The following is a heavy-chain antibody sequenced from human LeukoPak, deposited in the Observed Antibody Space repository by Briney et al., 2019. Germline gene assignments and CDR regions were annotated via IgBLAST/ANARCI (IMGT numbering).Heavy chain of an antibody. CDR1: GFTFSSYG. Sequence: GGSLRLSCAASGFTFSSYGMHWVRQAPGKGLEWVAFIRYDGSNKYYADSVEGRFTISRDNSKNTLYLQMNGLRAEDTAVYYCAKVSRQADCSSTSCYHNGDYWGQGTLVTVSS. D-gene: IGHD2-2*01. CDR2: IRYDGSNK. J-gene: IGHJ4*02. CDR3: AKVSRQADCSSTSCYHNGDY. V-gene: IGHV3-30*02.